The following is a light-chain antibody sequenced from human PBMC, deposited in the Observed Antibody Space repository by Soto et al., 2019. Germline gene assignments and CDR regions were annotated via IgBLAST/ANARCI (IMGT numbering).Light chain of an antibody. CDR1: SGHSSYA. J-gene: IGLJ2*01. CDR2: LNNDGSH. CDR3: QTWGTGIVI. V-gene: IGLV4-69*01. Sequence: QLVLTQSPSASASLGASVKLTCTLSSGHSSYAIAWHQQQPEKGPRYLMKLNNDGSHSKGDGIPDRFSGSSSGAERYLTISSLQSEDEADYYCQTWGTGIVIFGGGTKLNVL.